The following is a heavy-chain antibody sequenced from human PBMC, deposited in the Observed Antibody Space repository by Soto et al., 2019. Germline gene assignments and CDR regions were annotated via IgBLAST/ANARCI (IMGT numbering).Heavy chain of an antibody. J-gene: IGHJ5*02. CDR3: ARDQEYSTSGLYWFDL. CDR2: ISAYNGDT. V-gene: IGHV1-18*04. Sequence: GASVKVSCKASGYTFTSYGITWVRQAPGQDLEWMGWISAYNGDTNYAQRLQGRVTMTTDTSTSTVYMELKSLISDDTAVYYCARDQEYSTSGLYWFDLWGQGTLVTVSS. D-gene: IGHD6-6*01. CDR1: GYTFTSYG.